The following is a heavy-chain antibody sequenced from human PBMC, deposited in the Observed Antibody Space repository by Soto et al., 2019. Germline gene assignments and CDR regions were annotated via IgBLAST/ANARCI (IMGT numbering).Heavy chain of an antibody. CDR1: GFTFSTYW. J-gene: IGHJ4*02. V-gene: IGHV3-7*01. CDR2: IKEDGSEK. D-gene: IGHD6-6*01. CDR3: ARDFWRTARPFDY. Sequence: EVQLVESGGGLVQPGGYLRLSCAASGFTFSTYWMSWVRQAPGKGLEWVANIKEDGSEKYYVDSVKGRFTISRDNAKNSLYLQMNSLGAEDTAVYYCARDFWRTARPFDYWGQGTLVTVSS.